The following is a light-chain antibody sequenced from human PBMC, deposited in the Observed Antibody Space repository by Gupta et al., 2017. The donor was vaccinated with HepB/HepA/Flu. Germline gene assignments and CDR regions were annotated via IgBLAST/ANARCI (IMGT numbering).Light chain of an antibody. CDR3: LKDNNREST. CDR1: QGIRKN. J-gene: IGKJ4*01. CDR2: GAS. Sequence: AIQMTQFPSSLSASVGERVTITCRASQGIRKNLGWYQQKSGKAPKLIIYGASTLETGVPSRFSGSGSGTDFSLTISALQPEDLATYYCLKDNNRESTFGGGTKVEIK. V-gene: IGKV1-6*01.